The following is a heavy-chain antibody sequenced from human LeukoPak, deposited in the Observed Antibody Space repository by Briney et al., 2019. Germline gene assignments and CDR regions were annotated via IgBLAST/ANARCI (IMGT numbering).Heavy chain of an antibody. CDR2: ISPGGPT. Sequence: GGSLRLSCAGSGFPFSSHGMNWVCQAPGKGLEWVSGISPGGPTYYADSVKGRFTISRDDSKNTLYLQMKNLRAEDTAVYYCAKDGAWLRFDDWGQGILVSVSS. D-gene: IGHD5-12*01. CDR3: AKDGAWLRFDD. CDR1: GFPFSSHG. V-gene: IGHV3-23*01. J-gene: IGHJ4*02.